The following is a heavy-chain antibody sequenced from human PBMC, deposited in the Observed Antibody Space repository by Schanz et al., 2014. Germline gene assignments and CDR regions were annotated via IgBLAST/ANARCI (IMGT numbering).Heavy chain of an antibody. V-gene: IGHV3-23*04. CDR3: AKGLYYDNTGGGFDY. Sequence: VQLVESGGGVVQPGRSLRLSCAASGFTFSTYAMSWVRQAPGKGLEWVSAISGSGGSTYYADSVKGRFTISRDNSKTTLSLQMNSLRAEDTAVYYCAKGLYYDNTGGGFDYWGQGTLVTVSS. CDR2: ISGSGGST. D-gene: IGHD3-16*01. CDR1: GFTFSTYA. J-gene: IGHJ4*02.